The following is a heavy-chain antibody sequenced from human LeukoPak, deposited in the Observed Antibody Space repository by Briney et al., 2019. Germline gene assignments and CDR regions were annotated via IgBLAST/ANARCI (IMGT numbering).Heavy chain of an antibody. CDR1: GFTFSSYS. Sequence: GGSLRLSSAASGFTFSSYSMNWVRQAPGKGLEWVSSISSSSSYIYYADSVKGRFTISRDNAKNSLYLQMNSLRAEDTAVYYCASLRVWDIVVVPAVIDYWGQGTLVTVSS. V-gene: IGHV3-21*01. CDR3: ASLRVWDIVVVPAVIDY. J-gene: IGHJ4*02. CDR2: ISSSSSYI. D-gene: IGHD2-2*02.